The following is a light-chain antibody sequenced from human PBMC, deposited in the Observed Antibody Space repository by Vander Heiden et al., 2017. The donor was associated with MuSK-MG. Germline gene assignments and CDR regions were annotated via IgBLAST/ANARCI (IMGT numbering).Light chain of an antibody. Sequence: QPVLTQPPSVSGAPGQSVTISCAGSDSNIGAGYDAHWYQQFPGSPPKLLIHASKYRASGVPDRFAGSKSGTSAALAIAGRQAEDEADYYCQSYDVSLGGSIFGGGTKLTVL. CDR2: ASK. CDR1: DSNIGAGYD. J-gene: IGLJ2*01. CDR3: QSYDVSLGGSI. V-gene: IGLV1-40*01.